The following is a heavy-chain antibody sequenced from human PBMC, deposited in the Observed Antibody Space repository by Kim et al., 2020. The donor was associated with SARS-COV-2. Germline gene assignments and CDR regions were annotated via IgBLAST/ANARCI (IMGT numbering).Heavy chain of an antibody. D-gene: IGHD2-2*02. V-gene: IGHV4-59*08. CDR1: GGSISSYY. J-gene: IGHJ3*02. Sequence: SETLSLTCTVSGGSISSYYWSWIRQPPGKGLEWIGYIYYSGSTNYNPSLKSRVTISVDTSKNQFSLKLSSVTAADTAVYYCARHQRYCSSTSCYTLFSAFDIWGQGTMVTVSS. CDR2: IYYSGST. CDR3: ARHQRYCSSTSCYTLFSAFDI.